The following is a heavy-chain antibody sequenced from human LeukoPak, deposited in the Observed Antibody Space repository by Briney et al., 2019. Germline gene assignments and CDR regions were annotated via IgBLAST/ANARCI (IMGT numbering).Heavy chain of an antibody. CDR2: IGYDGSNK. CDR1: GFTFSSYG. D-gene: IGHD3-22*01. J-gene: IGHJ4*02. V-gene: IGHV3-30*02. CDR3: AKDRSLTLPTFERSGYYYY. Sequence: GGSLRLSCAASGFTFSSYGMHWVRQAPGKGLAWVAFIGYDGSNKYYADSVKGRFTISRDNSNDTLYLQMNSLRAEDTALYYCAKDRSLTLPTFERSGYYYYWGQGTLVTVSS.